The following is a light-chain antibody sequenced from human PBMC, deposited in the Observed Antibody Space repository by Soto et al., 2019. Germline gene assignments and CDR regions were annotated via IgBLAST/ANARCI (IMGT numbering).Light chain of an antibody. CDR2: EGG. CDR3: CSFALRSTLI. J-gene: IGLJ2*01. CDR1: SSDVGNYNL. V-gene: IGLV2-23*01. Sequence: QSALTQPASVSGSPGQSITISCTGTSSDVGNYNLVSWYQQYPGKAPKLMIYEGGKRPSGVSNRFSGSKSGNTASLTISGLQAEDVADYYCCSFALRSTLIFGGGTKLTVL.